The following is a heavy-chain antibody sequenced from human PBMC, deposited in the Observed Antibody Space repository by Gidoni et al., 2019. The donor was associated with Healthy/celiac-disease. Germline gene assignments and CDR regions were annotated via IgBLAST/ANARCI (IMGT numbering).Heavy chain of an antibody. CDR3: AHRRRQGMVQGDPTRPGDESERENAFDI. CDR1: GFSLSTSGVG. CDR2: IYWDDDK. J-gene: IGHJ3*02. V-gene: IGHV2-5*02. Sequence: QITLKESGPTLVKPTQTLTLTCTFSGFSLSTSGVGVGWIRQPPGKALEWLALIYWDDDKRYSPSLKSRLTITKDTSKNQVVLTMTNMDPVDTATYYCAHRRRQGMVQGDPTRPGDESERENAFDIWGQGTMVTVSS. D-gene: IGHD3-10*01.